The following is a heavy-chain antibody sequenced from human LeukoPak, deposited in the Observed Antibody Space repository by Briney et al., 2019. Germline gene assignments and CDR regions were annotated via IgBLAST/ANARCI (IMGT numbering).Heavy chain of an antibody. D-gene: IGHD3-22*01. V-gene: IGHV3-66*01. CDR2: ISSGDST. CDR1: GFTVSSNY. CDR3: ARGGNYYDSSGYFEGMDV. J-gene: IGHJ6*02. Sequence: PGGSLRLSCAASGFTVSSNYMSWGRQAPGKGLEWVSVISSGDSTYYADSVQGRFTFSRDNYKNTLYLQMNSLRAEDTAVYYCARGGNYYDSSGYFEGMDVWGQGNTVTVSS.